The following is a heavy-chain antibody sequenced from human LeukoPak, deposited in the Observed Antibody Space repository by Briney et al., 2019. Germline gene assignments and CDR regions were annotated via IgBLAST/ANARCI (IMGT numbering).Heavy chain of an antibody. Sequence: WETLSLTCTVSGGSISSSSYYWGWIRQPPGKWLEWIGSIYYSGSTYYNPSLKSRVTISVDTSKNQFSLKLSSVTAADTAVYYCARHPDGFGVDHWGQGTLVTVSS. V-gene: IGHV4-39*01. CDR1: GGSISSSSYY. CDR3: ARHPDGFGVDH. CDR2: IYYSGST. J-gene: IGHJ4*02. D-gene: IGHD3-3*01.